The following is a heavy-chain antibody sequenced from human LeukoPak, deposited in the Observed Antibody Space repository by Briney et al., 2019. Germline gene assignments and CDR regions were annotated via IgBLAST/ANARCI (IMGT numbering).Heavy chain of an antibody. CDR1: GGSFSGYY. CDR3: ARPPGY. V-gene: IGHV4-59*01. CDR2: IYYSGST. J-gene: IGHJ4*02. Sequence: SETLSLTCAVYGGSFSGYYWSWIRQPPGKGLEWIGYIYYSGSTNYNPSLKSRVTISVDTSKNQFSLKLSSVTAADTAVYYCARPPGYWGQGTLVTVSS.